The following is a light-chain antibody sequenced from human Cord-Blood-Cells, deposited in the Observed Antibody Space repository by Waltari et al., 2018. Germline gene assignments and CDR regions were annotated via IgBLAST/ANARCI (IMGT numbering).Light chain of an antibody. CDR2: KDS. CDR3: QSADSSGTYVV. J-gene: IGLJ2*01. Sequence: SYELTQPPSVSVSPGQTARITCSGDALPKQYAYWYQQKPGQAPVLVIYKDSERPSGIPERFSDSSSGTTVTLTISGVQAEGEADYSCQSADSSGTYVVFGGGTKLTVL. V-gene: IGLV3-25*03. CDR1: ALPKQY.